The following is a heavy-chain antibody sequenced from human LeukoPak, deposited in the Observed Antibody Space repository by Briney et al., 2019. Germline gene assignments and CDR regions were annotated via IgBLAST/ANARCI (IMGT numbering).Heavy chain of an antibody. CDR1: RITFSNAW. V-gene: IGHV3-15*01. CDR2: IKSKTDGGTI. Sequence: GGSLRLSCAASRITFSNAWMSWVRQAPGKGLEWVGRIKSKTDGGTIDYAAPVKGRFTISRDDSKNTLYLQMNSLKTEDTALYYCTTRVAVSGATEYYWGQGTLVTVSS. CDR3: TTRVAVSGATEYY. D-gene: IGHD6-19*01. J-gene: IGHJ4*02.